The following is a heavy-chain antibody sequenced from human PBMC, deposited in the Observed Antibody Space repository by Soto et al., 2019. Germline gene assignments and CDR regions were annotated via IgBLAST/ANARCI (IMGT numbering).Heavy chain of an antibody. J-gene: IGHJ3*02. V-gene: IGHV3-48*02. Sequence: GGSLRLSCAASGFTFSSYSMNWFRQAPGKGLEWVSYISSSSSTIYYADSVKGRFTISRDNAKNSLYLQMNSLRDEDTAVYYCARAQNPYYYDSSGYLDAFDIWGQGTMVTVSS. CDR3: ARAQNPYYYDSSGYLDAFDI. CDR2: ISSSSSTI. CDR1: GFTFSSYS. D-gene: IGHD3-22*01.